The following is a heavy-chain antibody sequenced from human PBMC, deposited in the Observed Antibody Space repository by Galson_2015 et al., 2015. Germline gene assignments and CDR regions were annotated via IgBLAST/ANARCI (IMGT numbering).Heavy chain of an antibody. Sequence: SLRLSCAASEFTFSSYYMSWVRPAPGKGLEWVSSISSTTTYIYYADSVKGRFTISRDNAKNSLYLQMNSLGAEDTAEYYCARQILDYDFWSGYYPTNFDYWGQGTLVTVSS. J-gene: IGHJ4*02. CDR2: ISSTTTYI. CDR1: EFTFSSYY. V-gene: IGHV3-21*01. D-gene: IGHD3-3*01. CDR3: ARQILDYDFWSGYYPTNFDY.